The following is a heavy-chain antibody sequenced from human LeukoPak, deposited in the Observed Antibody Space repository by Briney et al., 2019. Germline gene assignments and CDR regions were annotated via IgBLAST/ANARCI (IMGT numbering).Heavy chain of an antibody. V-gene: IGHV4-34*08. CDR2: INHSGST. CDR3: CGGGDSSGWSFDY. J-gene: IGHJ4*02. CDR1: GGTFSGYY. Sequence: SETLTFTCAVYGGTFSGYYWSWIRQPPGKGLEWIGEINHSGSTNYNPSIMSGVTISIATTTNHFSLKLISGTAADTAVYYYCGGGDSSGWSFDYWGQGTLVTVSS. D-gene: IGHD6-19*01.